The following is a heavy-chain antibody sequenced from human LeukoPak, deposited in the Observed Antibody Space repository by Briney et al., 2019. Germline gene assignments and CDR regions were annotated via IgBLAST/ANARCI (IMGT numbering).Heavy chain of an antibody. J-gene: IGHJ6*03. CDR2: IIPIFGTS. CDR1: GGTFSSYA. V-gene: IGHV1-69*05. Sequence: SVKVSCKASGGTFSSYAISWVRQAPGQGLEWMGGIIPIFGTSNYAQKFQGRVTITTDESTSTAYMELSSLRSEDTAVYYCARVGYYYDSKGPGGYYYYYMDVWGKGTTVTVSS. CDR3: ARVGYYYDSKGPGGYYYYYMDV. D-gene: IGHD3-22*01.